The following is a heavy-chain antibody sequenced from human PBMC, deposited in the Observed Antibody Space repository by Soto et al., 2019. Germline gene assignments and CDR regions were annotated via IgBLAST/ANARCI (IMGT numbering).Heavy chain of an antibody. J-gene: IGHJ5*02. CDR2: INHSGST. D-gene: IGHD5-12*01. CDR1: GGSFSGYY. Sequence: QVQLQQWGAGLLKPSETLSLTCAVYGGSFSGYYWSWIRQPPGKGLEWIGEINHSGSTNYNPSLKSRVTISVDKSKNQFSLKLSSVTAADTAVYYCARGRQWLRLGWFAPWGQGTLVTVSS. CDR3: ARGRQWLRLGWFAP. V-gene: IGHV4-34*01.